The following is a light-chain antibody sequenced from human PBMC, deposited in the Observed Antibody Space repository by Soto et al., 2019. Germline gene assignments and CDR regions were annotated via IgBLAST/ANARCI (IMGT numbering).Light chain of an antibody. CDR1: SSDVGGYNS. J-gene: IGLJ1*01. CDR3: SSYSSITALV. Sequence: QSALTQPASVSGSPGQSIAISCTGTSSDVGGYNSVSWYQQHPGKVPKIMIYDVSIRPSGVPDRFSGSKSGNTASLTISGLQAEDEADYYCSSYSSITALVFGTGTKVTVL. CDR2: DVS. V-gene: IGLV2-14*01.